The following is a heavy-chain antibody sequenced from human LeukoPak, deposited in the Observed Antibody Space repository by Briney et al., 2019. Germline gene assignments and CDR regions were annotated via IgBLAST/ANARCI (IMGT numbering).Heavy chain of an antibody. Sequence: GGSLRLSCAASGFTFSSYAMHWVRQAPGKGLEWVAVISYDGSNKYYADSVKGRFTISRDNSKNTLYLQMNSLRAEDTAVYYCARMVRGLLGVMDVWGQGTTVTVSS. CDR3: ARMVRGLLGVMDV. D-gene: IGHD3-10*01. CDR2: ISYDGSNK. CDR1: GFTFSSYA. V-gene: IGHV3-30-3*01. J-gene: IGHJ6*02.